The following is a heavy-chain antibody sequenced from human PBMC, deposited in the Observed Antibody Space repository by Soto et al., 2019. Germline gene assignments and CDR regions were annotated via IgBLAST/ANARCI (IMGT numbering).Heavy chain of an antibody. D-gene: IGHD3-9*01. CDR2: IIPIFGTA. V-gene: IGHV1-69*13. Sequence: GASVKVSCKASGGTFSSYAISWVRQAPGQGLEWMGGIIPIFGTANYTQKFQGRVTITADESTSTAYMELSSLRSEDTAVYYCASSPLRYFDWLSSHYFDYWGQGTLVTVSS. J-gene: IGHJ4*02. CDR1: GGTFSSYA. CDR3: ASSPLRYFDWLSSHYFDY.